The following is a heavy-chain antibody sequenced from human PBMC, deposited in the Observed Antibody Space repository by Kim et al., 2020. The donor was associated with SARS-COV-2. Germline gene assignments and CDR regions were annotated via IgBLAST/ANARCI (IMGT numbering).Heavy chain of an antibody. J-gene: IGHJ6*03. V-gene: IGHV1-2*02. D-gene: IGHD3-3*01. CDR3: ARVPIFGRYYYYMDV. Sequence: QKFQGRVTMTRDTSISTAYMELSRLRSDDTAVYYCARVPIFGRYYYYMDVWGKGTTVTVSS.